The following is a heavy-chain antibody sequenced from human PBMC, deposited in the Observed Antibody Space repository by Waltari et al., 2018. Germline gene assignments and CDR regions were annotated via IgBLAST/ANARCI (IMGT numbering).Heavy chain of an antibody. J-gene: IGHJ1*01. V-gene: IGHV4-39*01. CDR3: ASGGVTGRYFQH. CDR2: VYYTGSS. D-gene: IGHD3-16*01. Sequence: QLQLQESGPGLVKPSETLSLTCTVSGGSLSDSPYYWGWIRQPPGKGLEWIGIVYYTGSSYYNPSLKSRVTTSVDTSKTQFSLKLSSVTAADTAVYYCASGGVTGRYFQHWGQGTLVTVSS. CDR1: GGSLSDSPYY.